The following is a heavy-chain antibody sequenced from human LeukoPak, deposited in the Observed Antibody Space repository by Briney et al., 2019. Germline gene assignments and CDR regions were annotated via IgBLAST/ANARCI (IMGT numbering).Heavy chain of an antibody. Sequence: PGGSLRPSCAASGFTFSSSAMTWVRQAPDKGLEWHSVIRGSDGSTYYADSVKGRFTISRDDSQSTLYLQMNSLSAEDTAVYYCARVETSGGANCYALDFWGQGTLVTVSS. D-gene: IGHD2-2*01. CDR2: IRGSDGST. CDR1: GFTFSSSA. J-gene: IGHJ4*02. CDR3: ARVETSGGANCYALDF. V-gene: IGHV3-23*01.